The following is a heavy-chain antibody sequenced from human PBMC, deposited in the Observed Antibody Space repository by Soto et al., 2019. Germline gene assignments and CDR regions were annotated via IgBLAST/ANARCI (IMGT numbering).Heavy chain of an antibody. D-gene: IGHD3-22*01. CDR2: ISYDGSNK. V-gene: IGHV3-30*18. CDR3: AKGLYDSSGYWGAAI. CDR1: GFTFSSYG. Sequence: LRLSCAASGFTFSSYGMHWVRQAPGKGLEWVAVISYDGSNKYYADSVKGRFTISRDNSKNTLYLQMNSLRAEDTAVYYCAKGLYDSSGYWGAAIWGQRTMVTVSS. J-gene: IGHJ3*02.